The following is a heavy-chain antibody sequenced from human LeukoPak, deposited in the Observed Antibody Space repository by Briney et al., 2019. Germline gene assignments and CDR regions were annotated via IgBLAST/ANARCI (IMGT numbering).Heavy chain of an antibody. D-gene: IGHD6-6*01. V-gene: IGHV4-59*01. CDR2: IFYTGST. CDR1: GSSIGTYY. CDR3: TRTYSSSSIDY. J-gene: IGHJ4*02. Sequence: SETLSLTCTVSGSSIGTYYWSWIRQPPGKGLEWLGYIFYTGSTNYNPSLKSRVTMSIDTSKNQFSLKLSSVTAADTAVYYCTRTYSSSSIDYWGQGALVTVSS.